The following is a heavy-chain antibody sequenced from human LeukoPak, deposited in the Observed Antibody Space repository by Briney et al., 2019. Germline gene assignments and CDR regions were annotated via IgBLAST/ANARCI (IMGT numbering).Heavy chain of an antibody. CDR3: ARGGSGAYY. Sequence: GGSLRLSCAASGFAFSTYWMSWVRQAPGKGLEWVANIKQDGSEKYYVDSVKGRFTISRENAKNSLYLQMNSVRAEDTGVYYCARGGSGAYYWGQETLVTVSS. D-gene: IGHD2-15*01. V-gene: IGHV3-7*01. J-gene: IGHJ4*02. CDR2: IKQDGSEK. CDR1: GFAFSTYW.